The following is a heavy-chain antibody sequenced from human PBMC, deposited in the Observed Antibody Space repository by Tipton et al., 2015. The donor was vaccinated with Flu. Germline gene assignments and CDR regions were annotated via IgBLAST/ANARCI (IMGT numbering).Heavy chain of an antibody. CDR3: ARDTDYYFDI. CDR2: TYYRSNWYT. V-gene: IGHV6-1*01. J-gene: IGHJ4*02. D-gene: IGHD2-21*01. CDR1: EASVSSNSAA. Sequence: GLVKPSQTLSLTCAISEASVSSNSAAWNWIRQSPSGGLEWLGRTYYRSNWYTAYAVSVKSRITINPDTSKNQFSLQLTSVTPEDTAVYYCARDTDYYFDIWGQGTLVTVSS.